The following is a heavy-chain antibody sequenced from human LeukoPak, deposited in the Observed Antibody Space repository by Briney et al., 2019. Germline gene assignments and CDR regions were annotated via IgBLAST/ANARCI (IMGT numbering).Heavy chain of an antibody. CDR2: IYPGDSDT. CDR3: ARHRDVLGFVVVPAAMGFDP. V-gene: IGHV5-51*01. D-gene: IGHD2-2*01. CDR1: GYSFTSYW. J-gene: IGHJ5*02. Sequence: NTGESLKISCKGSGYSFTSYWIGWVRQMPGKGLEWMGIIYPGDSDTRYSPSFQGQVTISADKSISTAYLQWSSLKASDTAMYYCARHRDVLGFVVVPAAMGFDPWGQGTLVTVSS.